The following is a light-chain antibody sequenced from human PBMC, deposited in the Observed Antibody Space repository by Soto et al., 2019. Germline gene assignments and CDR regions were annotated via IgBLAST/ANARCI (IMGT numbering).Light chain of an antibody. CDR3: SSYAGNNDYV. CDR1: SSDVGGYNF. J-gene: IGLJ1*01. Sequence: QSALTQPPSASGSLGQSVTISCTGTSSDVGGYNFVSWYQQHPGKAPKVMIYDVNKRPSGVPDRFSGSKSGNTASLTVYGLQAEDEADYYCSSYAGNNDYVFGTGSKVTVL. V-gene: IGLV2-8*01. CDR2: DVN.